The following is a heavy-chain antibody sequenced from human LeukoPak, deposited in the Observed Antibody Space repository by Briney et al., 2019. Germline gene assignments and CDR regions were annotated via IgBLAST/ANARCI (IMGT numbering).Heavy chain of an antibody. Sequence: GGSLRLSCAASGFTFSSYEMNWVRQAPGKGLEWVLYISSSGSTIYYADSVKGRFTISRDNAENSLYLQMNSLRAEDTAVYYCARGFRYCSSTSCHALDYWGQGTLVTVSS. V-gene: IGHV3-48*03. D-gene: IGHD2-2*01. CDR3: ARGFRYCSSTSCHALDY. CDR1: GFTFSSYE. J-gene: IGHJ4*02. CDR2: ISSSGSTI.